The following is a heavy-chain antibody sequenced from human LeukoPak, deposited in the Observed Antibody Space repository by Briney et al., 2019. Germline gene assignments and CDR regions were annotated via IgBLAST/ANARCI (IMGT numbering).Heavy chain of an antibody. CDR2: IYHTGST. D-gene: IGHD1-26*01. V-gene: IGHV4-59*01. Sequence: PSETLSLTCTVCGGSLTNYYWSWVRQPPGKGLEWIGYIYHTGSTDYNASLKCRVTISVDTSKNQFSLKLTSVTTADTAVYYCARGGQGVLRGHYFGQWGEGALVTVSS. CDR1: GGSLTNYY. J-gene: IGHJ4*02. CDR3: ARGGQGVLRGHYFGQ.